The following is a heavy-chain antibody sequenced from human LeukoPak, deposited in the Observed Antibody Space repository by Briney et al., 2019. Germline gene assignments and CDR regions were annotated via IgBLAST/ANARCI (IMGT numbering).Heavy chain of an antibody. V-gene: IGHV4-59*01. J-gene: IGHJ3*02. CDR3: ARDRCSSTSCYVGRENAFDI. Sequence: SETLSLTCTVSGGSIRSYYWSWIRQPPGKGLEWIGYIYYSGSTNYNPSLKSRVTISVDTSKNQFSLKLSSVTAADTAVYYCARDRCSSTSCYVGRENAFDIWGQGTMVTVSS. D-gene: IGHD2-2*01. CDR2: IYYSGST. CDR1: GGSIRSYY.